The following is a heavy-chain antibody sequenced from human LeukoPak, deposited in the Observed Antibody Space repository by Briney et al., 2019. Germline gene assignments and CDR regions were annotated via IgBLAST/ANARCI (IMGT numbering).Heavy chain of an antibody. CDR2: ISGGGGST. D-gene: IGHD3-9*01. CDR1: GFTFSSYA. Sequence: GGSLRLSCAASGFTFSSYAMSWVRQAPGKGLEWVSAISGGGGSTYYADSVKGRFTISRDNSKNTLYLQMNSLRAEDTAVYYCAKHPYYDILTGYYIYWGQGTLVTVSS. J-gene: IGHJ4*02. V-gene: IGHV3-23*01. CDR3: AKHPYYDILTGYYIY.